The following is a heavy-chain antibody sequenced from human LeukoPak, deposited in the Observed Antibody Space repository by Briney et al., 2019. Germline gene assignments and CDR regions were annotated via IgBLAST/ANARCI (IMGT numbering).Heavy chain of an antibody. CDR3: AKRGGSFIGYFDY. J-gene: IGHJ4*02. V-gene: IGHV3-30*02. CDR1: GFTFSSYD. Sequence: PGGSLRLSCAASGFTFSSYDMHWVRQAPGKGLEWVAFIRYDGSDKYYADSVKGRFTISRGNSNSTLFLQMNSLRAEDTAVYYCAKRGGSFIGYFDYWGQGTLVTVSS. D-gene: IGHD1-26*01. CDR2: IRYDGSDK.